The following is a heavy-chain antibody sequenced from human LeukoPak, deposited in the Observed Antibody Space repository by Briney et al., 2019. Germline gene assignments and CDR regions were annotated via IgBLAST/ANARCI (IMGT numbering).Heavy chain of an antibody. Sequence: GGSLRLSCAASGFTFSSYAMSWVRQAPGKGLEWVSAISGSGSSTYYADSVKGRFTISRDNSKNTLYLQMNSLRAEDTAVYYCAKVVSSGYPGRHLDYWGQGTLVTVSS. V-gene: IGHV3-23*01. D-gene: IGHD3-22*01. CDR2: ISGSGSST. CDR3: AKVVSSGYPGRHLDY. CDR1: GFTFSSYA. J-gene: IGHJ4*02.